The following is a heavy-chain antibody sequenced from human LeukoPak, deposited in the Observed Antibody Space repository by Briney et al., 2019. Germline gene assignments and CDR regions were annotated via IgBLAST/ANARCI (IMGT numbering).Heavy chain of an antibody. Sequence: PGGSLRLSCAASGFTFSSYGMHWVRQAPGKGLEWVAFIRYDGGNKYYADSVKGRFTISRDNSKNTLYLQMNSLRAEDTAVYYCATHVVTPHYYYYYMDVWGKGTTVTVSS. V-gene: IGHV3-30*02. J-gene: IGHJ6*03. CDR3: ATHVVTPHYYYYYMDV. D-gene: IGHD4-23*01. CDR1: GFTFSSYG. CDR2: IRYDGGNK.